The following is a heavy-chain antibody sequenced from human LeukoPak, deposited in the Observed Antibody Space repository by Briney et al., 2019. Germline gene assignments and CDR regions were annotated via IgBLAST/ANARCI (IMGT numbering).Heavy chain of an antibody. V-gene: IGHV4-59*12. J-gene: IGHJ6*02. CDR2: IYYTGST. Sequence: SETLSLTCTVSGGSINNYYWSWNRQPPGKGLEWIGHIYYTGSTNYNPSLKSRVTISVDKSKNHFSLKLSSVTAADTALYYCARLLFGGYYYYYGMDVWGQGTTVTVSS. CDR1: GGSINNYY. D-gene: IGHD3-10*01. CDR3: ARLLFGGYYYYYGMDV.